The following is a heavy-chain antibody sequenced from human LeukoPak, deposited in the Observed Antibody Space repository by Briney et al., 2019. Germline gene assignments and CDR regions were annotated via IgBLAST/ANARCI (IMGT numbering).Heavy chain of an antibody. D-gene: IGHD2-8*01. V-gene: IGHV1-3*01. Sequence: ASVKVSCKASGYTFTSYAMHWVRQAPGQRLEWKGWINAGNGNTKYSQKFQGRVTITRDTSASTAYMELSSLRSEDTAVYYCARDLSYGQGWFDPWGQGTLVTVSS. CDR3: ARDLSYGQGWFDP. CDR2: INAGNGNT. CDR1: GYTFTSYA. J-gene: IGHJ5*02.